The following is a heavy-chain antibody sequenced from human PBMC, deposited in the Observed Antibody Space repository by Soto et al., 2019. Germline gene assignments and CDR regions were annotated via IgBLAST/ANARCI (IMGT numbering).Heavy chain of an antibody. D-gene: IGHD2-15*01. CDR3: ARESREVVAATDYGMDF. CDR2: IYYSGST. V-gene: IGHV4-59*01. J-gene: IGHJ6*02. CDR1: GGSISSYY. Sequence: PSETLSLTCTVSGGSISSYYWSWIRQPPGKGLEWIGYIYYSGSTNYNPSLKSRVTISVDTSKNQFSLKLSSVTAADTAVYYCARESREVVAATDYGMDFWGQRTTVTVSS.